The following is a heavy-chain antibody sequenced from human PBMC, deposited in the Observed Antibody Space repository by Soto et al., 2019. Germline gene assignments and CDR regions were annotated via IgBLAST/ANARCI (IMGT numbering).Heavy chain of an antibody. J-gene: IGHJ5*02. V-gene: IGHV4-59*01. Sequence: PSETLSLTCTVSGGSISSYYWSWIRQPPGKGLEWVGYIYYSGSTNYNPSLKSRVTISVDTSKNQFSLKLSSVTAADTAVYYFARVNYYDFWSGYRELNWFDPWGQGTLVTVSS. CDR1: GGSISSYY. D-gene: IGHD3-3*01. CDR2: IYYSGST. CDR3: ARVNYYDFWSGYRELNWFDP.